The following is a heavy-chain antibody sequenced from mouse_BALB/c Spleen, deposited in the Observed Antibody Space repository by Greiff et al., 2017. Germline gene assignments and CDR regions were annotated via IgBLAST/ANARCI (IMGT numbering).Heavy chain of an antibody. V-gene: IGHV3-2*02. CDR3: ARGWDEGYFDV. J-gene: IGHJ1*01. CDR2: ISYSGST. CDR1: GYSITSDYA. D-gene: IGHD4-1*01. Sequence: VQLQQSGPGLVKPSQSLSLTCTVTGYSITSDYAWNWIRQFPGNKLEWMGYISYSGSTSYNPSLKSRSSITRDTSKNQFFLQLNSVTTEDTATYYCARGWDEGYFDVWGAGTTVTVSS.